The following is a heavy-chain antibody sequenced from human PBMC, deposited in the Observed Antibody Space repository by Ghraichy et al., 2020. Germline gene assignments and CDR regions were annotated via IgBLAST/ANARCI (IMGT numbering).Heavy chain of an antibody. J-gene: IGHJ6*02. CDR2: IYYSGST. CDR1: GGSISSSSYY. CDR3: ARQRYCSGGSCYVFSFASSVGYYYYGMDV. Sequence: SETLSLTCTVSGGSISSSSYYWGWIRQPPGKGLEWIESIYYSGSTYYNPSLKSRVTISVDTSKNQFSLKLSSVTAADTAVYYCARQRYCSGGSCYVFSFASSVGYYYYGMDVWGQGTTVTVSS. V-gene: IGHV4-39*01. D-gene: IGHD2-15*01.